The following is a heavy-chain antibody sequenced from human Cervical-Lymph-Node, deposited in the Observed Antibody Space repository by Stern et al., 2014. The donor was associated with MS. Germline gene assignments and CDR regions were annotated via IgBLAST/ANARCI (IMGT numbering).Heavy chain of an antibody. Sequence: VQLVESGGAVVQPGGSLRLSCAASGFTFSSYYMRWVRQAPGPGLAWVSVISYDVKHKYYAASLRGRFTISRDNSKRTLHLQMNSVTHDDTAIYNCARDYEDKSMLFEHWGQGTRATVSS. CDR1: GFTFSSYY. V-gene: IGHV3-30*03. J-gene: IGHJ4*02. CDR3: ARDYEDKSMLFEH. D-gene: IGHD2-8*01. CDR2: ISYDVKHK.